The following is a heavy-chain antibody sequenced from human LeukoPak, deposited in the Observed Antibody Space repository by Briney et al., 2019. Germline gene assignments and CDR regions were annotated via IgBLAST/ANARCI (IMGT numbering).Heavy chain of an antibody. CDR2: ISSNGDST. D-gene: IGHD2-2*02. Sequence: GGSLRLSCAASGFPFSSYAIHWVRQAPGRGLEYVSGISSNGDSTYYANSVKGRFTISRDNSQNTLYLQMNSLKPEDTAVYYCAKAATISSVPHMDVWGKGTTVTVSS. V-gene: IGHV3-64*01. CDR3: AKAATISSVPHMDV. CDR1: GFPFSSYA. J-gene: IGHJ6*03.